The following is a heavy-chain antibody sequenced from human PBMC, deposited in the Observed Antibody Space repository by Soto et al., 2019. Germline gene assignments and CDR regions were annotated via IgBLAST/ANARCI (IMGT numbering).Heavy chain of an antibody. V-gene: IGHV3-30*03. CDR2: ISYDGSNK. J-gene: IGHJ3*02. CDR3: GRGELRHWGSGGDAFDI. Sequence: QVQLVESGGGVVQPGRSLRLSCAASGFTFSSYGMHWVRQAPGKGLEWVAVISYDGSNKYYADSVKGRSTISRDNSKNALDLPMTRVRAEDTALYYCGRGELRHWGSGGDAFDIWGQGTMVTVSS. D-gene: IGHD1-26*01. CDR1: GFTFSSYG.